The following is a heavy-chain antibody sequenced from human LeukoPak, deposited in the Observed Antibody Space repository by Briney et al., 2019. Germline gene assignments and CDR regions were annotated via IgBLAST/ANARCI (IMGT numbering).Heavy chain of an antibody. J-gene: IGHJ4*02. D-gene: IGHD6-19*01. CDR1: GGSVSRDY. CDR2: IYNIGGT. V-gene: IGHV4-59*02. CDR3: AREAVAGTLDY. Sequence: SESLSLTCSVSGGSVSRDYWSWIRQPPGKRLEWLGYIYNIGGTNYNPSLKSRVSISVDTSKNQFSLMLTSVTAADTAVYYCAREAVAGTLDYWGQGALVTVSS.